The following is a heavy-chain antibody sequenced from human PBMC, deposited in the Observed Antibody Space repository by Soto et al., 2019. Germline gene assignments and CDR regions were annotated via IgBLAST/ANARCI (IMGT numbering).Heavy chain of an antibody. D-gene: IGHD2-8*01. CDR1: GGVFISYG. V-gene: IGHV1-69*01. Sequence: VKVSCKASGGVFISYGINWVRQAPGQGLEWMGGIIPISGTTNYAQKFQGRVAITADESTDTVYMELSRLRSEDTAVYFCARVRCFNGLCHTADYGMDVWGQGTTVTVSS. CDR2: IIPISGTT. CDR3: ARVRCFNGLCHTADYGMDV. J-gene: IGHJ6*02.